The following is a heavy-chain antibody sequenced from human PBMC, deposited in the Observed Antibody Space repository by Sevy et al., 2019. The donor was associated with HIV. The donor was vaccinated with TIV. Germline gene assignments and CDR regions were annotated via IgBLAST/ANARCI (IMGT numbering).Heavy chain of an antibody. CDR2: IYPGDSDT. V-gene: IGHV5-51*01. J-gene: IGHJ2*01. CDR3: ARQRKDGYNLPNWYFDL. CDR1: GYSFTSYW. Sequence: GESLKISCKGSGYSFTSYWIGWVRHMPGKGLEWMGIIYPGDSDTRYSPSFQGQVTISADKSISTAYLQWSSLKASDTAMYYCARQRKDGYNLPNWYFDLWGRGTLVTVSS. D-gene: IGHD5-12*01.